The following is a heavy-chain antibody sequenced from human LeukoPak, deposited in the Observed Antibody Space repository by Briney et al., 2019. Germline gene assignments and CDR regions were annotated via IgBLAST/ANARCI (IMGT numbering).Heavy chain of an antibody. J-gene: IGHJ4*02. Sequence: PSETLSLTCTVYGGSISSYYWSWIRQPPGKGLEWIGYIYYSGSTNYNPSLKSRVTISVDTSKNQFSLELSSVTAADTAVYYCARDEGANFFDYWGQGTLVTVSS. V-gene: IGHV4-59*01. CDR1: GGSISSYY. D-gene: IGHD1-26*01. CDR3: ARDEGANFFDY. CDR2: IYYSGST.